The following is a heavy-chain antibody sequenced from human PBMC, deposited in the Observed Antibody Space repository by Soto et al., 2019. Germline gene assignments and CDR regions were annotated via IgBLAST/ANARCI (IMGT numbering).Heavy chain of an antibody. J-gene: IGHJ4*02. D-gene: IGHD3-9*01. V-gene: IGHV3-23*01. CDR3: AKGVAGYYKRPFPADY. CDR1: GFTFSSYA. CDR2: ISGSGGST. Sequence: GGSLRLSCAASGFTFSSYAMSWVRQAPGKGLEWVSAISGSGGSTYYADSVKGRFTISRDNSKNTLYLQMNSLRAEDTAVYYCAKGVAGYYKRPFPADYWGQGTLVTVSS.